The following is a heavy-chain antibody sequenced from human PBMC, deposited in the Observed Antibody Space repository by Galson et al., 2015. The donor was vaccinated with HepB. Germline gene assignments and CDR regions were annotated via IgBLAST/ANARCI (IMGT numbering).Heavy chain of an antibody. CDR2: INAGNGNT. J-gene: IGHJ4*02. V-gene: IGHV1-3*01. Sequence: SCKASGYTFTMYAMHWVRQAPGQRPEWMGWINAGNGNTKYSQKFQGRVTITRDTSARTAYMELGSLESEDTAVYYCARSGRFGIAAADHGLYWGQGTLVTVSS. D-gene: IGHD6-13*01. CDR1: GYTFTMYA. CDR3: ARSGRFGIAAADHGLY.